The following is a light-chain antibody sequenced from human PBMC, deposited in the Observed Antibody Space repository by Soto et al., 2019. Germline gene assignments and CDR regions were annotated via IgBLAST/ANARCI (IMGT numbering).Light chain of an antibody. CDR1: QSVSSSY. CDR2: GAS. Sequence: ELVLPQSPCTLSLSQGERATLSCRASQSVSSSYLAWYQQKPGQAPRLLIYGASSRATGIPDRFSGSGSGTDFTLTISRLAPEDFAVYSCQQDGSSLGWYTFGQGPKVESK. V-gene: IGKV3-20*01. J-gene: IGKJ2*01. CDR3: QQDGSSLGWYT.